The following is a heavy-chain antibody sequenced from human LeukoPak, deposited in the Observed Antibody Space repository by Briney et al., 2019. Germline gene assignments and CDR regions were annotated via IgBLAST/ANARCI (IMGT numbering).Heavy chain of an antibody. V-gene: IGHV1-18*01. D-gene: IGHD6-13*01. CDR1: GYTFTSYG. J-gene: IGHJ5*02. Sequence: ASVKVSCKASGYTFTSYGISWVRQAPGQGLEWMGWISAYNGNTNYAQKLQGRVTMTTDTSASTAYMELRSLRSDDTAVYYCARIPGIAAPPHLNWFDPWGQGTLVTVSS. CDR3: ARIPGIAAPPHLNWFDP. CDR2: ISAYNGNT.